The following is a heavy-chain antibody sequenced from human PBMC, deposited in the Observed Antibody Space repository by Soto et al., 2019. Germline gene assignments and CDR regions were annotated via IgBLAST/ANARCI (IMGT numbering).Heavy chain of an antibody. V-gene: IGHV3-9*01. CDR3: AKDYYDFWSGYPAYFDY. Sequence: PGGSLRLSCAASGFTFDDYAMHWVRQAPGKGLEWVSGISWNSGSIGYADSVKGRFTISRDNAKNSLYLQMNSLRAEDTALYYCAKDYYDFWSGYPAYFDYWGQGTLVTVSS. CDR2: ISWNSGSI. D-gene: IGHD3-3*01. CDR1: GFTFDDYA. J-gene: IGHJ4*02.